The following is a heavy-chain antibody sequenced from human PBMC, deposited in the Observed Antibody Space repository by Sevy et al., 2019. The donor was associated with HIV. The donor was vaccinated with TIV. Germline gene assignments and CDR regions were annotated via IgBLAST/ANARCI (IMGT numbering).Heavy chain of an antibody. CDR3: AGGRALNSGNYQFDY. D-gene: IGHD1-26*01. V-gene: IGHV1-18*01. CDR1: GYRFINYD. J-gene: IGHJ4*02. CDR2: ITAHNGDT. Sequence: ASVKVSCKVSGYRFINYDINWVRQAPGQGLDWVGRITAHNGDTNYSRKLQDRVTMTTDTSTRTVYMKLRSLTSDDTAVYYCAGGRALNSGNYQFDYWAQGTRVTVSS.